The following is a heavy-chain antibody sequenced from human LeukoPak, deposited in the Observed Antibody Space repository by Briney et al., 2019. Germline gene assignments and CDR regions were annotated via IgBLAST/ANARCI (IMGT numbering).Heavy chain of an antibody. CDR1: GFTFSNSW. V-gene: IGHV3-7*01. Sequence: PGGSLRLSCEASGFTFSNSWMTWVRQTPGKGLEWVANIKTDGSENYYVDSVRGRFTISRDNAKNSLYLQMNSLRAEDTAVYYCAKDNGGSRSSPSLPWGQGTLVTVSS. CDR3: AKDNGGSRSSPSLP. J-gene: IGHJ5*02. D-gene: IGHD6-6*01. CDR2: IKTDGSEN.